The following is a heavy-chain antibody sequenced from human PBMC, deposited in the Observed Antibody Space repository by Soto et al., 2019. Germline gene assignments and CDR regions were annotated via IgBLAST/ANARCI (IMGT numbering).Heavy chain of an antibody. CDR2: ITNTGGAT. CDR3: ARNPRSDIFGVMTIVENWLDP. V-gene: IGHV3-23*01. Sequence: GGSLRLSCAASGFNFGNFGMSWVRQAPGKGLQWVSSITNTGGATYHTDSVKGRFIVSRDNSKNVTFLLMRGLGVDDTALYFCARNPRSDIFGVMTIVENWLDPWGRGFLVTVSS. D-gene: IGHD3-3*02. CDR1: GFNFGNFG. J-gene: IGHJ5*02.